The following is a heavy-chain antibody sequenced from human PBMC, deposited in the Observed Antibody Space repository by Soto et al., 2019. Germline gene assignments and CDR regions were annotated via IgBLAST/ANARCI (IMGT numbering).Heavy chain of an antibody. Sequence: EVQLVESGGGLVQPGGSLRLSCAVSGFTVSSNYMNWVRQAPGKGLEWVSVIYSGGSTYYADSVKGRFTISRHNSKNTLYLQMNSLRVEDTAVYYCARDIMLRGSRWFDPWGQGTLVTVSS. D-gene: IGHD3-10*01. CDR2: IYSGGST. J-gene: IGHJ5*02. CDR3: ARDIMLRGSRWFDP. CDR1: GFTVSSNY. V-gene: IGHV3-53*04.